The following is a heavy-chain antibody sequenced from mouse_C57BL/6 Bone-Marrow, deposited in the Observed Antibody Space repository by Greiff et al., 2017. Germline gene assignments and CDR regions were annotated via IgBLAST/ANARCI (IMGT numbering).Heavy chain of an antibody. J-gene: IGHJ3*01. V-gene: IGHV1-9*01. Sequence: QVQLKQSGAELMKPGASVKLSCKATGYTFTGYWIEWVKQRPGHGLEWIGEILPGSGSTNYNEKFKGKATFTADTSANTAYMQLSSLTTEDSAIYYCAREDYYYGSSRFAYWGQGTLVTVSA. CDR1: GYTFTGYW. CDR2: ILPGSGST. D-gene: IGHD1-1*01. CDR3: AREDYYYGSSRFAY.